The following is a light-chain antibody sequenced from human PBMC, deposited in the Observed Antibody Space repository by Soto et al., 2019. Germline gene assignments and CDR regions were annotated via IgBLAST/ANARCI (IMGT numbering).Light chain of an antibody. CDR2: DVS. CDR1: SSDFGGYNY. V-gene: IGLV2-11*01. CDR3: CSYAGTFYV. J-gene: IGLJ1*01. Sequence: QSALTQPRSVSGSPGQSVTISCTGTSSDFGGYNYVSWYQHHPGKAPKLMIYDVSERPSGVPDRFSGSKSGNTASLTTSGLQAEDEADYYCCSYAGTFYVFGTGTKVT.